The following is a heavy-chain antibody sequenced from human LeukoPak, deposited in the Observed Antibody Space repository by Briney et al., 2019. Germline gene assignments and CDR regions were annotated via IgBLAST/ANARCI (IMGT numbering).Heavy chain of an antibody. CDR2: IYYSGST. Sequence: SETLSLTCTVSGGSISSSSYYWGWIRQPPGKGLEWIGSIYYSGSTYYNPSLKSRVTISVDTSKNQFSLKLSPVTAADTAVYYCARDRGFDYWGQGTLVTVSS. J-gene: IGHJ4*02. CDR3: ARDRGFDY. D-gene: IGHD3-10*01. V-gene: IGHV4-39*07. CDR1: GGSISSSSYY.